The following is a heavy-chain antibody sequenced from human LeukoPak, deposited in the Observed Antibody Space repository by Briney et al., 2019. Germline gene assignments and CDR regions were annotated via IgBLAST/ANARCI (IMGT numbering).Heavy chain of an antibody. CDR3: ARDERSAAAGSAYYLDS. V-gene: IGHV1-18*01. Sequence: ASVKVSCKASGYSFTNCGISWVRQAPGQGLEWMGWISGFNGNANFAPKFQDRVTLTTDASTSTAYMELRSLRSDDTAVYYCARDERSAAAGSAYYLDSWGQGTLVTVSS. J-gene: IGHJ4*02. D-gene: IGHD6-13*01. CDR1: GYSFTNCG. CDR2: ISGFNGNA.